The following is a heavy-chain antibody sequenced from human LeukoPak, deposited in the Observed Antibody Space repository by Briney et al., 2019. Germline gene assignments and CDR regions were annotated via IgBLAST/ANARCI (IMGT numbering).Heavy chain of an antibody. CDR3: ARGIGNYDQKLARLVGYYYYMDV. Sequence: PSETLSLTCTVSGGSISSYYWSWIRQPPGKGLEWIGYIYYSGSTNYNPSLKSRVTISVDTSKNQFSLKLSSVTAADTAVYYCARGIGNYDQKLARLVGYYYYMDVWGKGTTVTVSS. J-gene: IGHJ6*03. CDR2: IYYSGST. D-gene: IGHD3-3*01. CDR1: GGSISSYY. V-gene: IGHV4-59*01.